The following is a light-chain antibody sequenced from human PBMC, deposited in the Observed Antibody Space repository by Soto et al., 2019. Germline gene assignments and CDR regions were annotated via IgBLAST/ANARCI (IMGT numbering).Light chain of an antibody. Sequence: QSALSQPASVSGSPGQSITISCTGTSSDVGGYNYVSWYQQHPGKAPKLMIYEVSNRPSGVSNRFSGSKSGNTASLTISGLQAEDEADYYCSSYTSSRTRVFGGGTKLPS. J-gene: IGLJ2*01. CDR2: EVS. CDR1: SSDVGGYNY. CDR3: SSYTSSRTRV. V-gene: IGLV2-14*01.